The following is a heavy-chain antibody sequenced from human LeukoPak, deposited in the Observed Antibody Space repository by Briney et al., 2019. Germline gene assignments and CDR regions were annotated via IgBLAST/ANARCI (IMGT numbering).Heavy chain of an antibody. D-gene: IGHD3-10*01. J-gene: IGHJ5*02. Sequence: PSETLSLTCAVYGGSFSGYYWSWIRQPPGKGLEWIGEINHSGSTNYNPSLKSRVTISVDTSKNQFSLKLSSVTAADTAVYYCARHPVRGVFHVNWFDPWGQGTLVTVSS. V-gene: IGHV4-34*01. CDR2: INHSGST. CDR3: ARHPVRGVFHVNWFDP. CDR1: GGSFSGYY.